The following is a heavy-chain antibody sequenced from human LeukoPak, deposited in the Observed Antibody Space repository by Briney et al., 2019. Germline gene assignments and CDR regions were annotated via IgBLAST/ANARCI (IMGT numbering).Heavy chain of an antibody. CDR3: ASLNPYDCSGGSCYPGGFDY. J-gene: IGHJ4*02. CDR1: GGSISSYY. D-gene: IGHD2-15*01. Sequence: SETPSLTCTVSGGSISSYYWSWIRQPPGKGLEWIGYIYYSGSTNCNPSLKSRVTISVDTSKNQFSLKLSSVTAADTAVYYCASLNPYDCSGGSCYPGGFDYWGQGTLVTVSS. CDR2: IYYSGST. V-gene: IGHV4-59*01.